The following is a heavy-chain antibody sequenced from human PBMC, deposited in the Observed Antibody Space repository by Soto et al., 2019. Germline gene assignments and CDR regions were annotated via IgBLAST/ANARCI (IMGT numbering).Heavy chain of an antibody. J-gene: IGHJ5*02. CDR2: ISAYNGNT. CDR3: ARDRYYGSGKPPINWFDP. CDR1: GYTFTSYG. Sequence: GASVKVSCKASGYTFTSYGISWVRQAPGQGLEWMGWISAYNGNTNYAQKLQGRVTMTTDTSTSTAYMELRSLRSDDTAVYYCARDRYYGSGKPPINWFDPWGQGTLVTVSS. D-gene: IGHD3-10*01. V-gene: IGHV1-18*01.